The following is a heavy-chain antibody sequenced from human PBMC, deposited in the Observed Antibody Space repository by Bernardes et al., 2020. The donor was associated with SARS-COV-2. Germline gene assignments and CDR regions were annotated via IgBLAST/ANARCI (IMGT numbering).Heavy chain of an antibody. CDR2: IYYSGST. CDR1: GGSISSYY. V-gene: IGHV4-59*01. D-gene: IGHD3-3*01. Sequence: SETLSLTCTVSGGSISSYYWSWIRQPPGKGLEWIGYIYYSGSTNYSPSLKSRVTILVDTSKDQFSLKLSSVTAADTAVYYCARRPYYDFWSGYLRGYYGMDVWGQGTTVTVSS. J-gene: IGHJ6*02. CDR3: ARRPYYDFWSGYLRGYYGMDV.